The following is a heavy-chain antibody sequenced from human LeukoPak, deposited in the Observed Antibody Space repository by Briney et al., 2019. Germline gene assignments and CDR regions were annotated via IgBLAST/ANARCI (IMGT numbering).Heavy chain of an antibody. CDR3: ARDEGDGSYFDN. D-gene: IGHD2-15*01. CDR1: GGSISSYY. Sequence: SETLSLTGTVSGGSISSYYWSWIRQPPGKGREWSGYIYYSGSTNYNPSLKSRVTISVDTSKNQFSLKLSSVTAADTAVYYCARDEGDGSYFDNWGQGTLVTVSS. V-gene: IGHV4-59*01. J-gene: IGHJ4*02. CDR2: IYYSGST.